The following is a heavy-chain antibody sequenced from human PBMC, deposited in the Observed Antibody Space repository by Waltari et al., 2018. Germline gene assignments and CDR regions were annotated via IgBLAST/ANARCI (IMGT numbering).Heavy chain of an antibody. J-gene: IGHJ5*02. D-gene: IGHD1-1*01. CDR3: ARRQLGGPLDP. CDR1: GGTFGRYA. Sequence: QVHLVQSGAEVKKHGSSVKVSCKASGGTFGRYAITWVRQALGQGLEWMGGLIPIFGAPNYAQRFQGRVTITADESTSTVYMELSSLKSEDTALYFCARRQLGGPLDPWGQGTLVTVSS. V-gene: IGHV1-69*12. CDR2: LIPIFGAP.